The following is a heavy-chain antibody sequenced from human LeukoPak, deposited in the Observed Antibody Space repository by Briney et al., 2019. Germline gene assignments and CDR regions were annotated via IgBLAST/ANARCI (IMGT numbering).Heavy chain of an antibody. CDR1: GFAFSSYG. D-gene: IGHD6-13*01. CDR3: ARDRVGDIAAAGTRDY. CDR2: IRYDGSNK. V-gene: IGHV3-30*02. Sequence: GGSLRLSCAASGFAFSSYGMHWVRQAPGKGLEWVAFIRYDGSNKYYADSVKGRFTISRDNSKNTLYLQMNSLRAEDTAVYYCARDRVGDIAAAGTRDYWGQGTLVTVSS. J-gene: IGHJ4*02.